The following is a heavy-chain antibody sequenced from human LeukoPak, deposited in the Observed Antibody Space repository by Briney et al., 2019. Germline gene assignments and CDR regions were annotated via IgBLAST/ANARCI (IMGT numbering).Heavy chain of an antibody. CDR3: ARASYGDYARFDY. D-gene: IGHD4-17*01. CDR1: GFTVSSNY. V-gene: IGHV3-53*01. CDR2: IYGGGST. J-gene: IGHJ4*02. Sequence: GGSLRLSCAASGFTVSSNYMSWVRQAPGKGLEWVSVIYGGGSTYYADSVKGRFTISRDNSKNTLYLQMNSLRAEDTAVYYCARASYGDYARFDYWGQGTLVTVSS.